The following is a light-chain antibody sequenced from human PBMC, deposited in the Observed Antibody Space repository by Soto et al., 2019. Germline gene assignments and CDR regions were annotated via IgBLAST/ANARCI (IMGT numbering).Light chain of an antibody. CDR2: DAS. V-gene: IGKV1-33*01. CDR1: QDISSY. J-gene: IGKJ4*01. CDR3: QKHDNLPLN. Sequence: IQFTQSPSALAASVGGRGTITCQASQDISSYLNWYQQKPGKAPKLLIYDASNLETGVPSRFSGSRSGTNFTLTISSLQPEDIATYYCQKHDNLPLNFGGGTKVDIK.